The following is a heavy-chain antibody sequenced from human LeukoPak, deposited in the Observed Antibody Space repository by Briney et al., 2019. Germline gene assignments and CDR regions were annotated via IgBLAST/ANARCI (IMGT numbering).Heavy chain of an antibody. CDR2: IYPGDSDT. V-gene: IGHV5-51*01. J-gene: IGHJ4*02. Sequence: GESLKISCKGSGYSFTNYWIGWVRQMPGKGLEWMGIIYPGDSDTKYSPSFQGQVTISADKSISTAYLQWSSLKASDSAMYYCARWSLVYSNYAGYFGSWGQGTLVTVSP. CDR3: ARWSLVYSNYAGYFGS. CDR1: GYSFTNYW. D-gene: IGHD4-11*01.